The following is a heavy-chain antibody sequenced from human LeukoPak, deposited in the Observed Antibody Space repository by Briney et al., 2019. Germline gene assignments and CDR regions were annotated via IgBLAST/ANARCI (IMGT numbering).Heavy chain of an antibody. D-gene: IGHD3-10*01. CDR2: INPDGSQK. V-gene: IGHV3-7*03. J-gene: IGHJ4*02. Sequence: PGGSLRLSCAASGFTFSLYWMTWVRQSPGKGLEWVADINPDGSQKYSVDSVKGRFTISRDNAKNSLFLQMNSLRAEDTAVYFCAKVPPSGSYCPTNWGQGTLVAVSS. CDR3: AKVPPSGSYCPTN. CDR1: GFTFSLYW.